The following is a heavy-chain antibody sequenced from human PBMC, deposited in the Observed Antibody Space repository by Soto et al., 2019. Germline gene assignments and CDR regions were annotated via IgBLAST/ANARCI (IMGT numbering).Heavy chain of an antibody. D-gene: IGHD1-26*01. CDR1: GFTFSTYA. V-gene: IGHV3-23*01. CDR3: AKGGRIVATTYKLDV. Sequence: EVQLLESGGGLVQPGGSLRLSCGASGFTFSTYAMNWVRQAPGKRLEWVAAISGSGGGTYYADSVKGRFTISKDNSKNSLCLHMNSLRAEDRAVYFCAKGGRIVATTYKLDVWGEGTTVAVSS. CDR2: ISGSGGGT. J-gene: IGHJ6*02.